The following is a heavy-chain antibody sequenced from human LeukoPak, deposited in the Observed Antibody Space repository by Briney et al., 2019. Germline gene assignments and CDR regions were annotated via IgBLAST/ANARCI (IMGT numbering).Heavy chain of an antibody. CDR3: ARDAGHRYDFWSGYFSSDAGRPFDI. V-gene: IGHV3-33*01. CDR2: IWYDGSNK. Sequence: PGRSLRLSCAASGFTFSSYGMHWVRQAPGKGLEWVAVIWYDGSNKYYADSVKGRFTISRDNSKNTLYLQMNSLRAEDTAVYYCARDAGHRYDFWSGYFSSDAGRPFDIWGQGTMVTVSS. J-gene: IGHJ3*02. CDR1: GFTFSSYG. D-gene: IGHD3-3*01.